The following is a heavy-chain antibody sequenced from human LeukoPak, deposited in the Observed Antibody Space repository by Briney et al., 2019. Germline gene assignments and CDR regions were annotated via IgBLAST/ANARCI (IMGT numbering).Heavy chain of an antibody. Sequence: SGGSLRLSCAASGFTFSSYGMHWVRQAPGKGLEWVAVISYDGSNTYYADSVKGRFTISRDNSKNTLYLQMNSLRAEDTAVYYCAKGKDYGGKPSSVQFDYWGQGTLVTVSS. J-gene: IGHJ4*02. D-gene: IGHD4-23*01. CDR1: GFTFSSYG. CDR2: ISYDGSNT. CDR3: AKGKDYGGKPSSVQFDY. V-gene: IGHV3-30*18.